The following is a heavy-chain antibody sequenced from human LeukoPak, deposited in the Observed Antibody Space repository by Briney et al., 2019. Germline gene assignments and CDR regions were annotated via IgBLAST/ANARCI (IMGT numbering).Heavy chain of an antibody. J-gene: IGHJ6*03. CDR2: ISAYNGNT. Sequence: AASVKVSCKASGYTFTSYGISWVRQAPGQGLEWMGWISAYNGNTNYAQKLQGRVTMTTDTSTSTAYMELRSLRSDDTAVYYCARVPLRITIFGVVIMGNYYYMDVWGKGTTVTVSS. D-gene: IGHD3-3*01. V-gene: IGHV1-18*01. CDR3: ARVPLRITIFGVVIMGNYYYMDV. CDR1: GYTFTSYG.